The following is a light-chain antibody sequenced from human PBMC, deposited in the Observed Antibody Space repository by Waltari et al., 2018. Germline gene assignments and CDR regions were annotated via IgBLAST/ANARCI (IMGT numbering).Light chain of an antibody. J-gene: IGLJ2*01. V-gene: IGLV2-14*03. Sequence: QSALTQPASVSGSPGQSITISCTGTSSDIGSYNYVSWYQQHPGKAPKLIIYDFTHRPSGVSNRFSGSKSGNTASLTISGLQAEDEADYYCSSYMDSTTLELFGGGTSLTVL. CDR2: DFT. CDR1: SSDIGSYNY. CDR3: SSYMDSTTLEL.